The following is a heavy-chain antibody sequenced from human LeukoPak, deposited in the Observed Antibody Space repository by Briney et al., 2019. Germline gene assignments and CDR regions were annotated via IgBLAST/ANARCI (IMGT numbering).Heavy chain of an antibody. CDR1: GGTFSSYA. V-gene: IGHV1-69*06. CDR3: ARGTHYRHRPLHPKYYYYYMDV. CDR2: IIPIFGTA. Sequence: SVKVSCKASGGTFSSYAISWVRQAPGQGLEWMGGIIPIFGTANYAQKFQGRVTITANKSTSTAYMELSSLRSEDTAVYYCARGTHYRHRPLHPKYYYYYMDVWGKGTTVTVSS. D-gene: IGHD3-10*01. J-gene: IGHJ6*03.